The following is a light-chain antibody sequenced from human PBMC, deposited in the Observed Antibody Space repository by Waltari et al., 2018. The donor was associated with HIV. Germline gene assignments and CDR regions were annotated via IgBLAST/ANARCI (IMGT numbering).Light chain of an antibody. V-gene: IGLV2-14*01. CDR1: SSDGGIYAY. Sequence: QSALTQPASVSGSPGQSITISCTGTSSDGGIYAYVSWYQHHPGKPPKLLIYEVRNRPSGISNRFSGSKSGNTASLTISGLQAEDEGDYYCSSYTSSSTLVFGGGTKLTVL. CDR3: SSYTSSSTLV. J-gene: IGLJ3*02. CDR2: EVR.